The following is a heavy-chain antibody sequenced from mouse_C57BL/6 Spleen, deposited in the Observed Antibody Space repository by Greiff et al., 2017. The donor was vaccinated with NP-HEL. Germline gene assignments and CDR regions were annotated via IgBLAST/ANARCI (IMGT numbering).Heavy chain of an antibody. V-gene: IGHV1-64*01. CDR3: ARRDLLGSYWYFDV. D-gene: IGHD4-1*01. CDR1: GYTFTSYW. Sequence: VQLQQPGAELVKPGASVKLSCKASGYTFTSYWMHWVKQRPGQGLEWIGMIHPNSGSTNYNEKFKSKATLTVDKSSSTAYMQLSSLTSEDSAVYYCARRDLLGSYWYFDVWGTGTTVTVSS. CDR2: IHPNSGST. J-gene: IGHJ1*03.